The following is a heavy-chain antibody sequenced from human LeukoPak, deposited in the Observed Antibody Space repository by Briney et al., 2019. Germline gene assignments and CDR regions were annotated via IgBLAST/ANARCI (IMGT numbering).Heavy chain of an antibody. D-gene: IGHD1-26*01. Sequence: AASVKVSCKASGYTFTSYGISWVRRAPGQGLEWMGWISAYNGNTNYAQKLQGRVTMTTDTSTSTAYMELRSLRPDDTAVYYCARGGGSYYPRYFDYWGQGTLVTVSS. V-gene: IGHV1-18*01. CDR1: GYTFTSYG. J-gene: IGHJ4*02. CDR2: ISAYNGNT. CDR3: ARGGGSYYPRYFDY.